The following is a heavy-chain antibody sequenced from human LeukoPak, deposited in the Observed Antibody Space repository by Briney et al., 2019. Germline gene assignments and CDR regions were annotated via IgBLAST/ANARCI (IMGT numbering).Heavy chain of an antibody. Sequence: GGSLRLSCAASGFTFTIYWMHWVRQAPGKGLVWVSRSNTDGSITRYADSVKGRFTISRDNAKNTLYLQMNSLRADDTAVYYCVRDVNFRADYWGQGTLVTVSS. CDR1: GFTFTIYW. V-gene: IGHV3-74*01. CDR2: SNTDGSIT. D-gene: IGHD2/OR15-2a*01. CDR3: VRDVNFRADY. J-gene: IGHJ4*02.